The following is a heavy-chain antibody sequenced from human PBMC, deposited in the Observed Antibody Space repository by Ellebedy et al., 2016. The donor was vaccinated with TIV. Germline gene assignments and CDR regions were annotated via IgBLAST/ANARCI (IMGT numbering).Heavy chain of an antibody. CDR2: IYQDGSFQ. CDR1: GFSFRSYW. CDR3: ARRGSYGDYAVQVNSWFDT. V-gene: IGHV3-7*01. Sequence: GESLKISCTASGFSFRSYWMSWVRQAPGKGLEWVANIYQDGSFQYYLDSVKCRFTISRDNANKSLFLQMNSLRVEDTAVYYCARRGSYGDYAVQVNSWFDTWGQGTLVSVSS. J-gene: IGHJ5*02. D-gene: IGHD4-17*01.